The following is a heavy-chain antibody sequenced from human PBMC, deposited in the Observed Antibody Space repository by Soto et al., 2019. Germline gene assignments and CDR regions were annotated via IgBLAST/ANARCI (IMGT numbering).Heavy chain of an antibody. J-gene: IGHJ4*02. V-gene: IGHV3-23*01. Sequence: TGGSLRLSCAASGFTFSHYAMSWVRQAPGKGLEWVSTIAADGGSTYYGDSVKGRFSISRDNSKNTLFLQLNSLRAEDTAVYYCARKYHFGSGSYLYYFDYWGQGGLVTV. CDR2: IAADGGST. D-gene: IGHD3-10*01. CDR3: ARKYHFGSGSYLYYFDY. CDR1: GFTFSHYA.